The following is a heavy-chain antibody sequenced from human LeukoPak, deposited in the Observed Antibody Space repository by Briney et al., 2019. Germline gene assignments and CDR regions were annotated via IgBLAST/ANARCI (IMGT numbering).Heavy chain of an antibody. D-gene: IGHD3-22*01. V-gene: IGHV3-74*01. CDR1: GFTFSSYW. CDR3: ARAFYDSSGYTFHYFDY. J-gene: IGHJ4*02. CDR2: INSDGSAT. Sequence: GGSLRLSCAASGFTFSSYWMHWVRQAPGKGLVWLSRINSDGSATTYADSVKGRFTISRDNAKNTLYLQMNSLRAEDTAVYYCARAFYDSSGYTFHYFDYWGQGTLVTVSS.